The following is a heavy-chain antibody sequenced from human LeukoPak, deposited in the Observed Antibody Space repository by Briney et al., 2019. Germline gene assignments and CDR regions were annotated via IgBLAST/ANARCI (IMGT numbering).Heavy chain of an antibody. D-gene: IGHD6-19*01. CDR3: ARQFSGYSSDWFDP. Sequence: SETLSLTCTVSGGSISSGGYYWSWIPQHPGKGLEWIGYIYYSGSTYYNPSLKSRVTISVDTSKNQFSLKLSSVTAADTAVYYCARQFSGYSSDWFDPWGQGTLVTVSS. CDR2: IYYSGST. CDR1: GGSISSGGYY. V-gene: IGHV4-31*03. J-gene: IGHJ5*02.